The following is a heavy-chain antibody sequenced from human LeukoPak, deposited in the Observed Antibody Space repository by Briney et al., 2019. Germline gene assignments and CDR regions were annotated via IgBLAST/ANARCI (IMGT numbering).Heavy chain of an antibody. V-gene: IGHV3-48*01. CDR1: GFTFSSYS. CDR2: ISSSSSTI. J-gene: IGHJ6*03. D-gene: IGHD6-13*01. CDR3: ARDRVVAAASGPDYYYYYYMDV. Sequence: GGSLRLSCAASGFTFSSYSKNWVRQAPGKGLEWVSYISSSSSTIYYADSVKGRFTISRDNSKNTLYLQMNSLRAEDTAVYYCARDRVVAAASGPDYYYYYYMDVWGKGTTVTVSS.